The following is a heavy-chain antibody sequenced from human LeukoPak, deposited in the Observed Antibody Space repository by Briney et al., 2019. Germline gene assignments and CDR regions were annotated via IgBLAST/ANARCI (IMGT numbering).Heavy chain of an antibody. V-gene: IGHV1-18*01. CDR2: ISTYNTNS. CDR3: ARDFDSSGDFDF. CDR1: GYTFTGFG. Sequence: GASVKVSCKASGYTFTGFGISWVRQAPGQGLEWMGWISTYNTNSNYAQKFQGRVTMTTDTSAGTAYMELRSLRSDDTAVYYCARDFDSSGDFDFWGQGTVVTVSS. J-gene: IGHJ4*02. D-gene: IGHD3-22*01.